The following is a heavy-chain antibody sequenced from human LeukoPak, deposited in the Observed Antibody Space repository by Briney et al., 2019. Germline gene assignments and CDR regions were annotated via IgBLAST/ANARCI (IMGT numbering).Heavy chain of an antibody. J-gene: IGHJ1*01. D-gene: IGHD4-17*01. CDR3: AKWGDYGDYEPMFPLQH. V-gene: IGHV3-23*01. Sequence: GGSLRLSCAASGFTFSSYAMGWVRQAPGKGLEWVSAISGSGGSTYYADSVKGRFTISRDNSKNTLYLQMNSLRAEDTAVYYCAKWGDYGDYEPMFPLQHWGQGTLVTVSS. CDR2: ISGSGGST. CDR1: GFTFSSYA.